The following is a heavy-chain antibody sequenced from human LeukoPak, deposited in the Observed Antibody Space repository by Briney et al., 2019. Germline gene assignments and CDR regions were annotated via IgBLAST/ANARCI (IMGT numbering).Heavy chain of an antibody. CDR2: LSFDGSNE. CDR1: GFTFGKYW. Sequence: PGGSLRLSCVASGFTFGKYWMSWVRQSPGRGLEWVAFLSFDGSNEFYADSLKGRFTIPRDNSKDTLYLQMDSLRAEDTALYYCAREEHDYVWGSYRYYYYYGIDVWGQGTTVTVSS. D-gene: IGHD3-16*02. CDR3: AREEHDYVWGSYRYYYYYGIDV. J-gene: IGHJ6*02. V-gene: IGHV3-30*03.